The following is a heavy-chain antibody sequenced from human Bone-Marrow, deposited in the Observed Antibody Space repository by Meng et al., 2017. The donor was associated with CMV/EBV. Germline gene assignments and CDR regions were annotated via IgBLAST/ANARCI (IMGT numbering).Heavy chain of an antibody. V-gene: IGHV1-24*01. Sequence: ASVKVSCKVSGYTLTELSMHWVRQAPGKGLEWMGGFDPEDGETIYAQKFQGRVTMTTDTSTSTAYMELRSLRSDDTAVYYCARENYDFWSGYSYYYYGMDVWGQGTTVTVSS. J-gene: IGHJ6*02. D-gene: IGHD3-3*01. CDR1: GYTLTELS. CDR2: FDPEDGET. CDR3: ARENYDFWSGYSYYYYGMDV.